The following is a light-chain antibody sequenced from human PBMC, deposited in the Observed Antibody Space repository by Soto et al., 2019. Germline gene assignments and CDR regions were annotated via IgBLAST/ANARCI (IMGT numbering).Light chain of an antibody. V-gene: IGKV1-5*03. CDR3: QHYNSYSEA. Sequence: DIEVPQSPSPLSGSVGDRLTIICRASQTISSWLAWYQQKQGKAPKLLIYKASTLKSGVPSRFSGSGSGAEVTLTISSLQTDDFATYYCQHYNSYSEAFGQGTKVDIK. CDR2: KAS. J-gene: IGKJ1*01. CDR1: QTISSW.